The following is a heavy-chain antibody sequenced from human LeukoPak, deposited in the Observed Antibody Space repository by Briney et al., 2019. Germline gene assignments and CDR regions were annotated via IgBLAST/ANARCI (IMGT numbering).Heavy chain of an antibody. J-gene: IGHJ4*02. Sequence: ASVKVSCKASGDTFTSYDINWVRQAPGQGLECMGWMNPNSGNTGYAQKFQGRVTMTRNTSISTAYMELSSLRSEDTAVYYCARGGEYDFWSGYYSTLGLDYWGQGALVTVSS. CDR2: MNPNSGNT. CDR3: ARGGEYDFWSGYYSTLGLDY. CDR1: GDTFTSYD. D-gene: IGHD3-3*01. V-gene: IGHV1-8*01.